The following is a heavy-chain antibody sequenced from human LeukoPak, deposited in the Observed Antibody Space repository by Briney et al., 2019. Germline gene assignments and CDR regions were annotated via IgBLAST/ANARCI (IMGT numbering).Heavy chain of an antibody. V-gene: IGHV1-3*01. D-gene: IGHD2-21*02. CDR2: INAGNGNT. CDR3: ARDSAPYCGGDCYSNLFDP. J-gene: IGHJ5*02. Sequence: ASVKVSCKASGYTFTSYAMRWVRQAPGQRLEWMGWINAGNGNTKYSQKFQGRVTITRDTSASTAYMELSSLRSEDTAVYYCARDSAPYCGGDCYSNLFDPWGQGTLVTVSS. CDR1: GYTFTSYA.